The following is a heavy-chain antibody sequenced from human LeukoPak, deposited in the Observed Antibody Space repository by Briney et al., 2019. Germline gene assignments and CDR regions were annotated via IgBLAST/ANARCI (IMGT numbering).Heavy chain of an antibody. V-gene: IGHV3-74*03. CDR1: GFTFSNFW. D-gene: IGHD5-24*01. CDR2: IYDEGSDS. CDR3: AHSSAGYLYFEQ. Sequence: GGSLRLSCAASGFTFSNFWIHWGRHAPGKGRGWGSLIYDEGSDSTYADSVRGRFTISRDNAKSTLYMQMNKLRGERTALYFSAHSSAGYLYFEQWGQGALVTVSS. J-gene: IGHJ1*01.